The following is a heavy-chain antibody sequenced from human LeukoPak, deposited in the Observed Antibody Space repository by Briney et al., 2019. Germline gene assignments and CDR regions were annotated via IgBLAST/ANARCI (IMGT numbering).Heavy chain of an antibody. Sequence: GGSLRLSCAASGFTFSSYWMHWVRQAPGKGLVWVSRINTDGSITNYADSVKGRFSISRDNAKNTLYLQMSSLRAEDTAVYYCARDRGPRTGFMVREAYDYWGQGTLVTVSS. CDR3: ARDRGPRTGFMVREAYDY. CDR1: GFTFSSYW. J-gene: IGHJ4*02. CDR2: INTDGSIT. D-gene: IGHD3-10*01. V-gene: IGHV3-74*01.